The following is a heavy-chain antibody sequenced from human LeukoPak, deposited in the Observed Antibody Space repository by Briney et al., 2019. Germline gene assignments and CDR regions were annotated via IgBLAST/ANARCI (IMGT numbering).Heavy chain of an antibody. J-gene: IGHJ6*03. CDR2: MSSTSNDI. CDR3: ARVGYYDFWSGKNYMVV. CDR1: GFSFSTYS. D-gene: IGHD3-3*01. V-gene: IGHV3-21*06. Sequence: GGSLRLSCAASGFSFSTYSMNWVRQAPGKGLEWVSSMSSTSNDIFYADSLKGRFTISRDNAKNSLYLQMNSLRAEDTAVYYCARVGYYDFWSGKNYMVVWGKGTTVTVSS.